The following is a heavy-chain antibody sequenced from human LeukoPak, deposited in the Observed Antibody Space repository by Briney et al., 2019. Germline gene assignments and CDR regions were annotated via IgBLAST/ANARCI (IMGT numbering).Heavy chain of an antibody. CDR2: ITSGSGSI. V-gene: IGHV3-48*01. D-gene: IGHD4-11*01. J-gene: IGHJ6*03. Sequence: PGGSLRLSCVASGFTFTNYHMNWVRQAPGKGLEWVSSITSGSGSIYYADSVKGRFTISRDNAKNSLYLQMNSLRAEDTAVYYCAKDGDYSSGFSYYYHIDVWGKGTTVTVSS. CDR1: GFTFTNYH. CDR3: AKDGDYSSGFSYYYHIDV.